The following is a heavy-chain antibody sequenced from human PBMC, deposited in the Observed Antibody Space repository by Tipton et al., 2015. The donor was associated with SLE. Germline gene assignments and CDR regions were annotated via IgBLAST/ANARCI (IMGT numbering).Heavy chain of an antibody. V-gene: IGHV3-30*03. J-gene: IGHJ3*02. D-gene: IGHD3-22*01. CDR1: GFTFSSYA. Sequence: SLRLSCAASGFTFSSYAMYWVRQAPGKGLEWVGVISSEGSDKHYADSVKGRFTISRDNSKNTLYLQMNRLRVEDTAVYYCPRDHSGNYSARRDTFDIWGPGTMVTVSS. CDR3: PRDHSGNYSARRDTFDI. CDR2: ISSEGSDK.